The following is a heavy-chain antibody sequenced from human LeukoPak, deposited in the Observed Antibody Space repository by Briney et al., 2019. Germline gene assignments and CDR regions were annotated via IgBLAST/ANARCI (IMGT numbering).Heavy chain of an antibody. D-gene: IGHD3-10*01. CDR1: GFTFSSYS. J-gene: IGHJ5*02. V-gene: IGHV3-21*01. CDR2: ITISSSNT. CDR3: ASYERITMVRGVIPPPGNWFDP. Sequence: PGGSLRLSRAASGFTFSSYSMNWVRQPPGKGLEWVSSITISSSNTYYPDSVKGRFTISRDNAKNSLYLQLNSLRAEDTAVYYCASYERITMVRGVIPPPGNWFDPWGQGTLVTVSS.